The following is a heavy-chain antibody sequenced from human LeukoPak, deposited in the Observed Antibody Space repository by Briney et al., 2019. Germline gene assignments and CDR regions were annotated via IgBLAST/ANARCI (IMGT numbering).Heavy chain of an antibody. D-gene: IGHD4-23*01. CDR2: INPNSGGT. Sequence: ASVKVSCKASGYTFTGYYMHWVRQAPGQGLEWMGWINPNSGGTNYAQKFQGRVTMTRDTSTSTVYMELSSLRSEDTAVYYCARDRSDGGNFPFDYWGQGTLVTVSS. CDR1: GYTFTGYY. J-gene: IGHJ4*02. V-gene: IGHV1-2*02. CDR3: ARDRSDGGNFPFDY.